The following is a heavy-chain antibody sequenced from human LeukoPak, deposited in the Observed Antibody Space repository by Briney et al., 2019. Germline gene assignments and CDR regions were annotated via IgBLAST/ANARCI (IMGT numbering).Heavy chain of an antibody. Sequence: PGGSLRLSCAASGFTFSSYSMNWVRQAPGKGLEWVSYISSSSSTLYYADSVKGRFTISRDNAKNSLYLQMNSLRAEDTAVYYCARDCWDIVAVVAANDAFDIWGQGTMVTVSS. V-gene: IGHV3-48*04. CDR3: ARDCWDIVAVVAANDAFDI. CDR2: ISSSSSTL. D-gene: IGHD2-15*01. CDR1: GFTFSSYS. J-gene: IGHJ3*02.